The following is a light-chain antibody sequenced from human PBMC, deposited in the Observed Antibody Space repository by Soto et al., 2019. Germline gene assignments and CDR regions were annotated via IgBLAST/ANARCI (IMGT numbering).Light chain of an antibody. CDR2: RAS. V-gene: IGKV1-5*03. CDR1: QDIGTW. Sequence: DIHITPSPSTLAASVGDHVPITCRARQDIGTWLAWYQQKPEKSPKVLIYRASHLESGVPSRFSASGSGTEFSLTINSLQADDFETYYCQQYHIYSWTFGQGTMV. CDR3: QQYHIYSWT. J-gene: IGKJ1*01.